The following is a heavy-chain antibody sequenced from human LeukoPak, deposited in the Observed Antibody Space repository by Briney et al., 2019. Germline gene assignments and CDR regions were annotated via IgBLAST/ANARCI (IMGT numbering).Heavy chain of an antibody. J-gene: IGHJ3*02. V-gene: IGHV1-18*01. CDR1: GGTFSSYA. Sequence: ASVKVSCKASGGTFSSYAISWVRQAPGQGLEWMGWISPYNGNTNYAQKLQGRVTMTTDTSTSTVYMELRSLRSDDTAVYYCARILSDYDILTGYSRPDAFDIWGQGTMVTVSS. CDR2: ISPYNGNT. D-gene: IGHD3-9*01. CDR3: ARILSDYDILTGYSRPDAFDI.